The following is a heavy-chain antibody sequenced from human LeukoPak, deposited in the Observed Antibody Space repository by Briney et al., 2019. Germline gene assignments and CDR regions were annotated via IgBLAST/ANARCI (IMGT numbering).Heavy chain of an antibody. J-gene: IGHJ5*02. Sequence: GASVKVSCKASGGTFSSYAISWVRQAPGQGLEWMGRIIPILGIANYAQKFQGRVTITADKSTSTAYMELSSLRSEDTAVYYCARGPYYDFWSGYYIPHNWFDPWGQGTLVTVSS. D-gene: IGHD3-3*01. CDR2: IIPILGIA. CDR3: ARGPYYDFWSGYYIPHNWFDP. CDR1: GGTFSSYA. V-gene: IGHV1-69*04.